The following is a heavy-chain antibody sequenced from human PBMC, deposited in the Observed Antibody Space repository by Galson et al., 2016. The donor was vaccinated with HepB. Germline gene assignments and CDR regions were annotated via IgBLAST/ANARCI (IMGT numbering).Heavy chain of an antibody. V-gene: IGHV3-9*01. J-gene: IGHJ4*02. CDR1: GFTFDDYA. D-gene: IGHD3-16*01. CDR3: AKDTTKGWGSEDY. CDR2: ISWNSGGR. Sequence: SLRLSCAASGFTFDDYAMHWVRQATGKGLEWVSGISWNSGGRDYADSVKGRFTISRDNAKNSLYLHMNSLRVGDTAMYFCAKDTTKGWGSEDYWGQGTLVTVSS.